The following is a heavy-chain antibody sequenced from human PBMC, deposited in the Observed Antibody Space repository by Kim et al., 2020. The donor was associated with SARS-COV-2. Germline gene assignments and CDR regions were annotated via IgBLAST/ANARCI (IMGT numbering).Heavy chain of an antibody. Sequence: GGSLRLSCAASGFTFSSYGMHWVRQAPGKGLEWVAVIWYDGSNKYYADSVKGRFTISRDNSKNTLYLQMNSLRAEDTAVYYCARAGELAWRLLDPLSDYFDYWGQGTLVTVSS. CDR1: GFTFSSYG. V-gene: IGHV3-33*01. CDR3: ARAGELAWRLLDPLSDYFDY. CDR2: IWYDGSNK. J-gene: IGHJ4*02. D-gene: IGHD3-3*01.